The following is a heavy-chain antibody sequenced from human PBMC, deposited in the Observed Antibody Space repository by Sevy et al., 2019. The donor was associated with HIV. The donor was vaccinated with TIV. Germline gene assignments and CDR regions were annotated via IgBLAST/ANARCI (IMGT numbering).Heavy chain of an antibody. V-gene: IGHV3-23*01. CDR3: AKYYVSSPYLGLDY. J-gene: IGHJ4*02. Sequence: GGCLRLSCAASGFTFSSYAMSWVRQAPGKGLEWVSAISGSGGSTYYADSVKGRFTISRDNSKNTLYLQMNSLRAEDTAVYYCAKYYVSSPYLGLDYWGQGTLVTVSS. D-gene: IGHD3-10*02. CDR1: GFTFSSYA. CDR2: ISGSGGST.